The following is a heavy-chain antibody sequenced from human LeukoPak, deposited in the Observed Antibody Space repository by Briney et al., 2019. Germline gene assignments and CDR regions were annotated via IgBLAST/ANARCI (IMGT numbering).Heavy chain of an antibody. D-gene: IGHD2-21*01. Sequence: TGGSLRLSCAASGFTFSSYWMHWVRQAPGKGLVWVSRINSDGSSTTYADSVKGRFTISRDNAKNTLYLQMNSLTAEDTAVYYCARETEGDDYWGQGTLVTVSA. CDR3: ARETEGDDY. J-gene: IGHJ4*02. CDR1: GFTFSSYW. V-gene: IGHV3-74*01. CDR2: INSDGSST.